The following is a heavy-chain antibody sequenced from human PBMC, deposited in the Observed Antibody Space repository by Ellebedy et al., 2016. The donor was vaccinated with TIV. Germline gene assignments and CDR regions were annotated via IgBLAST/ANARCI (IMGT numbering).Heavy chain of an antibody. CDR3: ARAVAEGSYFDY. CDR2: ISSSSTYI. J-gene: IGHJ4*02. D-gene: IGHD6-19*01. V-gene: IGHV3-21*01. Sequence: GESLKISFAASGFTFSSYTMKWVRQAPGKGLEWVSSISSSSTYIYYADSVKGRFTISRDNAKKSLYLQMNSLRAEDTAVYYCARAVAEGSYFDYWGQGTLVTVSS. CDR1: GFTFSSYT.